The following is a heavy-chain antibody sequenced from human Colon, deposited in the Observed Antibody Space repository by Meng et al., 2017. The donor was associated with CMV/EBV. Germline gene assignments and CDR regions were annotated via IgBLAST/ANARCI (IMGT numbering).Heavy chain of an antibody. V-gene: IGHV4-38-2*02. D-gene: IGHD4-17*01. CDR2: MYHTGDY. CDR3: VREPPYGEYFDS. CDR1: GYSINRGYY. Sequence: SETLSPTCKVSGYSINRGYYWGWIRQPPGKGLEWIATMYHTGDYFHNPSLKSSVTISMDTAENHFSLNLTSMTAADTAVYFCVREPPYGEYFDSWGQGTLVTVSS. J-gene: IGHJ4*02.